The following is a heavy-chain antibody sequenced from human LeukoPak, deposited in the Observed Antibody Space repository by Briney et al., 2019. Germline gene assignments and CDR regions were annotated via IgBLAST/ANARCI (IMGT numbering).Heavy chain of an antibody. V-gene: IGHV3-30*18. Sequence: GGSLRLSCAASGFTFSSYGMHWVRQAPGKGLDWVAVISNDGSKKYYADSVKGRFTISRGNSKNTLSLQVSSLRTEDTAVYYCAKDRYSYAFEYSDSWGQGTLVTVSS. CDR3: AKDRYSYAFEYSDS. CDR1: GFTFSSYG. D-gene: IGHD5-18*01. J-gene: IGHJ4*02. CDR2: ISNDGSKK.